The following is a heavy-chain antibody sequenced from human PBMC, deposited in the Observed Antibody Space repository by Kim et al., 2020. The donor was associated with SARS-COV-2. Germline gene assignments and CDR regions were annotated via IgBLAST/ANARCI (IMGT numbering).Heavy chain of an antibody. Sequence: ESLKISCKGSGYSFTSYWISWVRQMPGKGLEWVGRIDPSDSYTNYIPSFQGHVTISADKSISTAYLQWSSLKASDTAMYYCARQYEGTYYYGSGSYPDYWGQGTLVTVSS. V-gene: IGHV5-10-1*01. D-gene: IGHD3-10*01. CDR2: IDPSDSYT. CDR3: ARQYEGTYYYGSGSYPDY. CDR1: GYSFTSYW. J-gene: IGHJ4*02.